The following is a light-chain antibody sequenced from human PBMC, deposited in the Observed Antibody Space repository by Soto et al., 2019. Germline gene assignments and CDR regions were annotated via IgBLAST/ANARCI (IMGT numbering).Light chain of an antibody. Sequence: QSALTQPASVSGSPGQSITISCTGTSSDVGGYNYVCWYQQHPGKAPKLMIYDVSNRPAGVSNRFSGSKSGNTASLTISGLQAEDEADYYCSSYTSSRSWVFGGGTKLTVL. CDR3: SSYTSSRSWV. CDR1: SSDVGGYNY. CDR2: DVS. J-gene: IGLJ3*02. V-gene: IGLV2-14*01.